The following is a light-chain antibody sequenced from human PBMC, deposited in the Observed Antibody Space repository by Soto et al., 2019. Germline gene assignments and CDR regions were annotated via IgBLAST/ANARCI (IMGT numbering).Light chain of an antibody. CDR3: QQANSFPPT. Sequence: DIQMTQSPSSLSASVGDRVTITCRASQSISSYLNWYQQKPGKAPKLLIYAASSLQSGVPSRFSGSGSGTDFTLTISSLQPEEFATYDCQQANSFPPTFGQGTKVDIK. V-gene: IGKV1-39*01. J-gene: IGKJ1*01. CDR2: AAS. CDR1: QSISSY.